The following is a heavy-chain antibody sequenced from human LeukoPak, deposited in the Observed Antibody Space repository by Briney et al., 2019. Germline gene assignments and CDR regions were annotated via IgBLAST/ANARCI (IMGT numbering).Heavy chain of an antibody. CDR1: GGSIIISNYY. Sequence: PSETLSLTCTVSGGSIIISNYYWGWIRQSPGKGLECIGKISYSGTTYYNPSLRSRVHMSVDTSKNQFSLSLSSVTAADTAVYYCARLTDLWGQGILVTVSS. CDR3: ARLTDL. J-gene: IGHJ5*02. V-gene: IGHV4-39*01. CDR2: ISYSGTT.